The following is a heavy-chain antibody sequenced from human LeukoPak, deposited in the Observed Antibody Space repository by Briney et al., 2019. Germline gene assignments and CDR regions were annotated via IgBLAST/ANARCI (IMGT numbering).Heavy chain of an antibody. J-gene: IGHJ4*02. CDR3: ARHATTVTVYYFDH. D-gene: IGHD4-17*01. CDR2: IYHSGST. CDR1: GCSISSGYY. Sequence: SETLSLTCAVSGCSISSGYYWGWIRQPPGKGLEWIGSIYHSGSTYYNPSLKSRVTISVDTSKNQFSLKLSSVTAADTAVYYCARHATTVTVYYFDHWGQGTLVTVSS. V-gene: IGHV4-38-2*01.